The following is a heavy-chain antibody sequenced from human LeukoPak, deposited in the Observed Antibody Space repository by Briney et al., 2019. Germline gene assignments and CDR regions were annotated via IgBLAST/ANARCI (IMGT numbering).Heavy chain of an antibody. CDR1: GFTFSSYG. Sequence: GGSLRLSCAASGFTFSSYGMHWVRQAPGKGLEWVAVITYDGSNKYYADSVKGRFTISRDNSKNTLYLQMNSLRAEDTAVYYCAKGYRYYYGSGSYYLDYWGQGTLVTVSS. CDR3: AKGYRYYYGSGSYYLDY. CDR2: ITYDGSNK. D-gene: IGHD3-10*01. V-gene: IGHV3-30*18. J-gene: IGHJ4*02.